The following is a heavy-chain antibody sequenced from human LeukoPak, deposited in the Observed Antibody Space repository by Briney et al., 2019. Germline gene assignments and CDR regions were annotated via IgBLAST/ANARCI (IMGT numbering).Heavy chain of an antibody. J-gene: IGHJ5*02. V-gene: IGHV4-39*07. D-gene: IGHD6-13*01. CDR2: IYYSGST. CDR1: GVSISCSTDY. CDR3: ARDPINQALSSSSWYAGVWFDP. Sequence: SETLSLTCTVSGVSISCSTDYWVWIRQPPGKELEWIGSIYYSGSTYYNPSLKSRVTISVDTSKNQFSLRLNSVTPEDTAVYYCARDPINQALSSSSWYAGVWFDPWGQGTLVTVSS.